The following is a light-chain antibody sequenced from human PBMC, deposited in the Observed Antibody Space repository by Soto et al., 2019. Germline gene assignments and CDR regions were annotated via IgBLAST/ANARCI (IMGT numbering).Light chain of an antibody. CDR2: SNN. CDR3: AAWDDSLNGVV. CDR1: SSNIESYT. J-gene: IGLJ2*01. V-gene: IGLV1-44*01. Sequence: QSVLTQPPSASGTPGQRVTISCSGSSSNIESYTVNWYQQLPGTAPKLLIYSNNQRPSGVPDRFSGSKSATSASLAISGLQSEDEADYYCAAWDDSLNGVVFGGGTKVTVL.